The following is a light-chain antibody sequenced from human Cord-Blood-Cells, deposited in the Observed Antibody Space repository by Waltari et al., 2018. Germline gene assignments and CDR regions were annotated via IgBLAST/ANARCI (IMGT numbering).Light chain of an antibody. Sequence: QSALTQPRSVSGSPGQSVTISCTGTSSDVGGYNSVSWYQQHPGKAPKLTIYDVSKRPSGVPDRFSVSKSGNTASLTISGLQAEDEADYYCCSYAGSYVFGTGTKVTVL. J-gene: IGLJ1*01. CDR2: DVS. V-gene: IGLV2-11*01. CDR3: CSYAGSYV. CDR1: SSDVGGYNS.